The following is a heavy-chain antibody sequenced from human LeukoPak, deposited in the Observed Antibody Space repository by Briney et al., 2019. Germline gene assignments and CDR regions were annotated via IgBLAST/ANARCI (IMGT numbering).Heavy chain of an antibody. CDR1: GFTFSSYW. V-gene: IGHV3-7*01. J-gene: IGHJ4*02. D-gene: IGHD3-3*01. Sequence: PGGSLRLSCAASGFTFSSYWMSWVRQAPGKGLEWVANIKQDGSEKYYVDSVKGRFTISRDNAKNSLYLQMNSLRAEDTAVYYCATTYYDFWSDYFGQYYFEYWGQGTLVTVSS. CDR3: ATTYYDFWSDYFGQYYFEY. CDR2: IKQDGSEK.